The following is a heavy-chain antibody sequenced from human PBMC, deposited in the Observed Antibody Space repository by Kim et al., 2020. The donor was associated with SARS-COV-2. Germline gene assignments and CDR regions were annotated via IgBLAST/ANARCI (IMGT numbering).Heavy chain of an antibody. Sequence: STTYAESVKGRFTISRDNAKNTLYLQMNSLRADDTAVYYCVKIAGSHYFDYWGQGTLVTVSS. J-gene: IGHJ4*02. D-gene: IGHD6-13*01. V-gene: IGHV3-74*01. CDR2: ST. CDR3: VKIAGSHYFDY.